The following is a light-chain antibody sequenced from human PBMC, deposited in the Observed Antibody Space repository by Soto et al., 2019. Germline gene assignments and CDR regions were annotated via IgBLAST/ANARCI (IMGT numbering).Light chain of an antibody. CDR2: AAS. CDR3: QKCNSATFT. V-gene: IGKV1-27*01. Sequence: DIQMTQSPSSLSASVGDRVTITCRASQGINNHLAWYQQKPGKVPKLLIYAASTLQSGVPSRFSGSGSGTAFTLTISRLQPEDVATYYCQKCNSATFTFGPGTTVDLK. J-gene: IGKJ3*01. CDR1: QGINNH.